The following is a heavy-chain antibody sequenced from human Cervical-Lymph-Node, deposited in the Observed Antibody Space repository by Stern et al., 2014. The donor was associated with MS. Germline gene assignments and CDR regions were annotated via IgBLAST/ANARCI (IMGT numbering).Heavy chain of an antibody. CDR1: GGTFSSSYA. J-gene: IGHJ5*02. V-gene: IGHV1-69*09. CDR2: IIPILGLA. D-gene: IGHD2-15*01. Sequence: QLMQSGAEVKKPGSSMNVSCKTSGGTFSSSYAITWMRQAPGQGLEWMGRIIPILGLANYAQKFQGRVIITADKSTSTTYMELSSLRSEDTAVYYCARGVVSNRAAATLHNLFDPWGQGTLVTVSS. CDR3: ARGVVSNRAAATLHNLFDP.